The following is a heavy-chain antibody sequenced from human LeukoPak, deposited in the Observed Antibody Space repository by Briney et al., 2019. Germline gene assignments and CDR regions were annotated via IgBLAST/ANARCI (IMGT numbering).Heavy chain of an antibody. CDR2: IYYSGST. D-gene: IGHD3-22*01. CDR3: ARDYPNSSGYYYYYMDV. J-gene: IGHJ6*03. CDR1: GGSISSYY. V-gene: IGHV4-59*01. Sequence: KPSETLSLTCTVSGGSISSYYWSWIRQPPGKGLEWIGYIYYSGSTNYNPSLKSQVTISLDTSKNQFSLRLSSVTAADTAVYYCARDYPNSSGYYYYYMDVWGKGTTVTVSS.